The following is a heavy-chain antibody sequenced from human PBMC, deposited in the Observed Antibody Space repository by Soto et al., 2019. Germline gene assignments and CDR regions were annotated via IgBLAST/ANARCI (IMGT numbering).Heavy chain of an antibody. D-gene: IGHD4-17*01. CDR3: AQMVVYGDFYYFDY. CDR2: IYWDDDM. Sequence: SGPTLVNPTQTLTLTCTFSGFSLSTSGVGVGWIRQPPGKAMEWLALIYWDDDMRYSPSLKSRLTITKDTSENQVVLTMTNMDPLDTATYYCAQMVVYGDFYYFDYWGQGTLVTVSS. V-gene: IGHV2-5*02. J-gene: IGHJ4*02. CDR1: GFSLSTSGVG.